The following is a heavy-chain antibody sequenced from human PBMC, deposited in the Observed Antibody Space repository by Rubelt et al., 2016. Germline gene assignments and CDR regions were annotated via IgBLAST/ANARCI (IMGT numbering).Heavy chain of an antibody. Sequence: EVQLLESGGGLVQPGGSLRLSCAASGFTFSSYAMSWVRQAPGKGLEWVSAISGSGGSTYYADSVKGRFTISRDNSKNRLYLQMNSRRAEDTAVYYCAKGLKSDSSGWPSWGQGTLVTVSS. CDR2: ISGSGGST. CDR1: GFTFSSYA. CDR3: AKGLKSDSSGWPS. V-gene: IGHV3-23*01. D-gene: IGHD6-19*01. J-gene: IGHJ4*02.